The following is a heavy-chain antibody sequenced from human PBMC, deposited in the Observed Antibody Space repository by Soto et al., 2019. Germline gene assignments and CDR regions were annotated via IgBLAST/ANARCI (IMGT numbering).Heavy chain of an antibody. J-gene: IGHJ4*02. V-gene: IGHV1-69*16. CDR3: ARPRFCSGGRCYNNLDY. CDR2: IVPLLRTT. Sequence: QVLLVQSGAEVKKPGSSVKVSCKASGGTFSSYTITWVRQAPGQGLEWMGGIVPLLRTTNYAPTFQGRVTSTADESTSTSYMELSNLRYGDTAGYYFARPRFCSGGRCYNNLDYWCQGTLVSVAS. D-gene: IGHD2-15*01. CDR1: GGTFSSYT.